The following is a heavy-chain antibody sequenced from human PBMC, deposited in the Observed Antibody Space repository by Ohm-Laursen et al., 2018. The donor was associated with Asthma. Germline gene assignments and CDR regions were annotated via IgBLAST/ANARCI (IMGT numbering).Heavy chain of an antibody. Sequence: ASVKVSCKASGYIFANYGISWVRQAPGQGLEWIGWISAYSGDTKYVEKMEGRVTMTTDTSTSTAYMELRSLRSDDTAVYYCARDGDSSSWYSPYYYYYGMDVWGQGTTVTVSS. CDR1: GYIFANYG. CDR2: ISAYSGDT. CDR3: ARDGDSSSWYSPYYYYYGMDV. V-gene: IGHV1-18*01. J-gene: IGHJ6*02. D-gene: IGHD6-13*01.